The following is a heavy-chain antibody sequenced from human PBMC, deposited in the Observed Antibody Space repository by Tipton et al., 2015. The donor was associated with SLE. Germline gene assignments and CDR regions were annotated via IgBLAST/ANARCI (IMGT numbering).Heavy chain of an antibody. Sequence: LSCAASGFTFSSYSMNWVRQPPGKGLEWIGSIYHSGSTYYNPSLKSRVTISVDTSKNQFSLKLSSVTAADTAVYYCARDGAAAFLDWGQGTLVTVSS. J-gene: IGHJ4*02. D-gene: IGHD6-13*01. CDR2: IYHSGST. V-gene: IGHV4-38-2*02. CDR3: ARDGAAAFLD. CDR1: GFTFSSYS.